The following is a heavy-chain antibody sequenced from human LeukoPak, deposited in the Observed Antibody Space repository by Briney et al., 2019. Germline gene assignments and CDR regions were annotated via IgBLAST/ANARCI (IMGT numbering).Heavy chain of an antibody. CDR3: ARGPPGGTYYDFWSGYYVGYYYYYMDV. CDR1: GFTFSDYY. Sequence: GGSLRLSCAASGFTFSDYYMSWIRQAPGKGLEWISYISNGGSTIYYADSVKGRFTISRDNAKNSLYLQMNSLRAEDTAVYYCARGPPGGTYYDFWSGYYVGYYYYYMDVWGKGTTVTVSS. CDR2: ISNGGSTI. D-gene: IGHD3-3*01. J-gene: IGHJ6*03. V-gene: IGHV3-11*04.